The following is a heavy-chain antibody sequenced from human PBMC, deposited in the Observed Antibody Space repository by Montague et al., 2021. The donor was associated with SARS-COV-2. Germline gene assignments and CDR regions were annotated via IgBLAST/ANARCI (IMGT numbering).Heavy chain of an antibody. CDR1: GFTFSSQW. J-gene: IGHJ4*02. V-gene: IGHV3-7*01. D-gene: IGHD3-16*01. Sequence: SLRLSCAASGFTFSSQWMSWVRQAPGKGLEWVANIKEDGSVRQYADSVKGRLTISRDSAKNSLLLQMNSLRVEDTAVYYCSSGDFFDYWGQGTLVTVSS. CDR3: SSGDFFDY. CDR2: IKEDGSVR.